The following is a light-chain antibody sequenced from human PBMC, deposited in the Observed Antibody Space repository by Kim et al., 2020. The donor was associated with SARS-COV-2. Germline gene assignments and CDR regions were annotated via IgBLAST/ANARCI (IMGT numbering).Light chain of an antibody. Sequence: DIVLTQSPATLSLSPGERATLSCRASQSIGNILAWYQQKPGQAPRLLIYDVSNSATGIPARFIGGRAGADFSLPTSSRVPADVVVDYCRHHDGWPPYTFGQGTKLEI. CDR3: RHHDGWPPYT. V-gene: IGKV3-11*01. J-gene: IGKJ2*01. CDR2: DVS. CDR1: QSIGNI.